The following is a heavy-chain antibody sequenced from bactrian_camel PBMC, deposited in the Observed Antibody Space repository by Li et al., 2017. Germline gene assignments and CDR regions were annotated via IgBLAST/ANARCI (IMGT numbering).Heavy chain of an antibody. D-gene: IGHD1*01. J-gene: IGHJ4*01. CDR1: GFTFSTLT. CDR2: IGEDGRTT. V-gene: IGHV3S1*01. Sequence: QLVESGGGLVQPGGSRRLSCAASGFTFSTLTLYWVRQAPGKGLEWVSGIGEDGRTTLYADSVKGRFTISRDNAKNTLYLQLDSLQTEDTAMYYCATQGPWTFSDWGQGTQVTVS. CDR3: ATQGPWTFSD.